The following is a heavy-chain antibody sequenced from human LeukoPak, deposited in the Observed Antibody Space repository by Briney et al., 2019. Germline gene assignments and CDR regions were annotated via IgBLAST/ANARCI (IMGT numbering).Heavy chain of an antibody. Sequence: ASVTVSCQTSGYTFGIYGLSWVRQAPGQGLEWVGWISGHNGFTRLAQKFQGRVTMTTDTSTSTVYMELRSLRSDDTAVYYCARAWLRRKYYYYMDVWGKGTPVTVSS. J-gene: IGHJ6*03. D-gene: IGHD5-12*01. V-gene: IGHV1-18*04. CDR2: ISGHNGFT. CDR3: ARAWLRRKYYYYMDV. CDR1: GYTFGIYG.